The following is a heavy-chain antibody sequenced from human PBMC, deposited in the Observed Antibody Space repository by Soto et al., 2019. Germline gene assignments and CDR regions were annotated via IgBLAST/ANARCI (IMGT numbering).Heavy chain of an antibody. Sequence: GGSLRLSCTASGFTFGDYAMSWFRQAPGKGLEWVGFIRSKAYGGTTEYTASVKGRFTISRDDSKSIAYLQMNSLKTEDTAVYYCTRAKWPAAGPVGLRAYYYYYGMDVWGQGTTVTVSS. V-gene: IGHV3-49*01. CDR2: IRSKAYGGTT. J-gene: IGHJ6*02. CDR1: GFTFGDYA. CDR3: TRAKWPAAGPVGLRAYYYYYGMDV. D-gene: IGHD6-13*01.